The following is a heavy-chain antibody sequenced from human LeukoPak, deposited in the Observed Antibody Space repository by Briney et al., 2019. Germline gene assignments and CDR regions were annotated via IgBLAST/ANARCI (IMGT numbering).Heavy chain of an antibody. Sequence: PSETLSLTCTISGDSISSSIYYWGWIRQPPGMGLEWIGSVYYSGSTYYNPSLKSRVTISVDRSKNQFSLKLSSVTAADTAVYYCARGVGYYYDSSGYYYFDYWGQGTLVTVSS. V-gene: IGHV4-39*07. J-gene: IGHJ4*02. CDR2: VYYSGST. CDR1: GDSISSSIYY. D-gene: IGHD3-22*01. CDR3: ARGVGYYYDSSGYYYFDY.